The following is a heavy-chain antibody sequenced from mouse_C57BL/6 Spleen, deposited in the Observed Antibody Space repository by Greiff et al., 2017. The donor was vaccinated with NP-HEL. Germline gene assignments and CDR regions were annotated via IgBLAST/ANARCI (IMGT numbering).Heavy chain of an antibody. CDR3: ARLGGNYDFDY. Sequence: VQLQQSGPELVKPGASVKISCKASGYAFSSSWMNWVKQRPGKGLEWIGRIYPGDGDTNYNGKFKGKATLTADKSSSTAYMQLSSLTSEDSAVYFCARLGGNYDFDYWGQGTTLTVSS. J-gene: IGHJ2*01. CDR2: IYPGDGDT. CDR1: GYAFSSSW. D-gene: IGHD2-1*01. V-gene: IGHV1-82*01.